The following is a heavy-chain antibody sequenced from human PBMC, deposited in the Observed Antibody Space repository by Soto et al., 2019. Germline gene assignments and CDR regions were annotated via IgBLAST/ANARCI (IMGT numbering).Heavy chain of an antibody. CDR3: ARQMSGYYQHYYYYMDV. Sequence: SETLSLTCTVSGGSISSGGYYWSWIRQHPGKGLEWIGYIYYSGSTYYNPSLKSRVTISVDTSKNQFSLKLSSVTAADTAVYYCARQMSGYYQHYYYYMDVWGKGTTVTVSS. CDR2: IYYSGST. V-gene: IGHV4-31*03. CDR1: GGSISSGGYY. D-gene: IGHD3-3*01. J-gene: IGHJ6*03.